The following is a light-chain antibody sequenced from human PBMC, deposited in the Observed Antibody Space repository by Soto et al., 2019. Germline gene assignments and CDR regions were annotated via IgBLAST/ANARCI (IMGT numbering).Light chain of an antibody. CDR3: NSYRSTDPVV. Sequence: QSALTQPASVSGSPGQSITISCTGTSNDVGGYNHVSWYQQHPGKAPKLIIYEVSYRPSGVSNRFSGSRSGNTASLTIAGLQAEDEADYYCNSYRSTDPVVFGVGTKLTVL. J-gene: IGLJ2*01. CDR1: SNDVGGYNH. CDR2: EVS. V-gene: IGLV2-14*01.